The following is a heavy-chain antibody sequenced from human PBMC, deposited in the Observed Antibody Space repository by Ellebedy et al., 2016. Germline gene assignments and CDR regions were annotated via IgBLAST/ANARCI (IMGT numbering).Heavy chain of an antibody. CDR1: GGSISSSSYY. D-gene: IGHD4-17*01. CDR3: AREWGGDYYFDY. CDR2: IYYSGST. Sequence: SETLSLTCTVSGGSISSSSYYWGWIRQPPGKGLEWIGSIYYSGSTYYNPSLKSRVTISVDTSKNQFSLKLSSVTAADTAVYYCAREWGGDYYFDYWGQGTLVTVSS. V-gene: IGHV4-39*07. J-gene: IGHJ4*02.